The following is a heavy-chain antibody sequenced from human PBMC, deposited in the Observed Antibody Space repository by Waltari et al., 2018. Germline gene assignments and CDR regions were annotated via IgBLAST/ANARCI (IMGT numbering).Heavy chain of an antibody. CDR3: AREIYGGNSRPYDY. Sequence: QVQLQESGPGLVKPSETLSLTCTVSGGSITGYYWSWIRQPPGKGVEWIGHIYYNGNTDYNPSLKSRVTISVDTSKNQFSLKLSSVTAADTAVYYCAREIYGGNSRPYDYWGQGTLVTVSS. CDR2: IYYNGNT. CDR1: GGSITGYY. V-gene: IGHV4-59*01. D-gene: IGHD4-17*01. J-gene: IGHJ4*02.